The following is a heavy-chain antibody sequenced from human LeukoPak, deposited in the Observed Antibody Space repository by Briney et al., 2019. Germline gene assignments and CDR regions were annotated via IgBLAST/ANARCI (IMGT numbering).Heavy chain of an antibody. D-gene: IGHD3-16*01. CDR1: GFNFGAYP. J-gene: IGHJ4*02. Sequence: TGGSLRLSCVASGFNFGAYPMGWVRQAPRKGLEWVSTIGATDNSKYYRDSVKGRFTISRDNFKNTLYLQMNNLRDEDTAVYYCAKETIGVFDYWGQGSLVTVSS. CDR2: IGATDNSK. V-gene: IGHV3-23*02. CDR3: AKETIGVFDY.